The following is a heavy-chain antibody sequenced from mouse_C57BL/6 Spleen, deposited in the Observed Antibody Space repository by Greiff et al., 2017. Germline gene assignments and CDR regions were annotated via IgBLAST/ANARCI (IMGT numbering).Heavy chain of an antibody. D-gene: IGHD1-3*01. CDR1: GFTFSDYG. CDR3: AREGLVSSFDY. V-gene: IGHV5-17*01. J-gene: IGHJ2*01. CDR2: ISSGSSTI. Sequence: EVKLMESGGGLVKPGGSLKLSCAASGFTFSDYGMHWVRQAPEKGLEWVAYISSGSSTIYYADTVKGRFTISRDNAKNTLFLQMTSLRSKDTAMYYCAREGLVSSFDYWGQGTTLTVSS.